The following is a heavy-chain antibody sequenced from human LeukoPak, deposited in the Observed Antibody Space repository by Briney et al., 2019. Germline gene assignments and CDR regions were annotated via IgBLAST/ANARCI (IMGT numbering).Heavy chain of an antibody. D-gene: IGHD3-22*01. CDR3: AREEDSSGYFNWFDP. CDR1: GYTFTSYA. Sequence: VASVKVSCKASGYTFTSYAMHWVRQAPGQRLEWMGWINAGNGNTKYSRKFQGRVTITRDTSASTAYMELSSLRSEDTAVYYCAREEDSSGYFNWFDPWGQGTLVTVSS. CDR2: INAGNGNT. J-gene: IGHJ5*02. V-gene: IGHV1-3*01.